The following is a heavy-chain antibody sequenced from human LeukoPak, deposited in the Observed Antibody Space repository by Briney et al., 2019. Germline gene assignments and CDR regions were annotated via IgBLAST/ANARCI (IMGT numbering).Heavy chain of an antibody. J-gene: IGHJ3*02. CDR2: IIPTFGTA. Sequence: SVKVSCKASGGTFSSYAISWVRQAPGQGLEWMGGIIPTFGTANYAQKFQGRVTITADKSTSTAYMELSSLRSEDTAVYYCARVDSSGLDAFDIWGQGTMVTVSS. CDR1: GGTFSSYA. D-gene: IGHD3-22*01. V-gene: IGHV1-69*06. CDR3: ARVDSSGLDAFDI.